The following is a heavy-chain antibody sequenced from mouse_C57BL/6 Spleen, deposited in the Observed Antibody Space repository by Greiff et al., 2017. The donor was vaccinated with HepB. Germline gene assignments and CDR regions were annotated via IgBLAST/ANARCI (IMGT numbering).Heavy chain of an antibody. CDR3: ARKGDGNYEDYFDY. V-gene: IGHV1-18*01. J-gene: IGHJ2*01. D-gene: IGHD2-1*01. CDR1: GYTFTDYN. CDR2: INPNNGGT. Sequence: VQLKDSGPELVKPGASVKIPCKASGYTFTDYNMDWVKQSHGKSLEWIGDINPNNGGTIYNQKFKGKATLTVDKSSSTAYMELRSLTSEDTAVYYCARKGDGNYEDYFDYWGQGTTLTVSS.